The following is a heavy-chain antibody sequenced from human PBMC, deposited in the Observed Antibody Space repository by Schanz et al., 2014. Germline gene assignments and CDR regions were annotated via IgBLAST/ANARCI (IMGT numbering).Heavy chain of an antibody. Sequence: EVFLVESGGGLVQPGGSLRLSCAASGFAFSSFALSWVRQSPGKGLEWVSAISANDYDTYYAPSVKGRFTVSRDNSRNTVSLQMNNVGVEDTATYYCVKTDAGWRFDYWGQGTLVIVSS. V-gene: IGHV3-23*04. CDR3: VKTDAGWRFDY. CDR1: GFAFSSFA. J-gene: IGHJ4*02. CDR2: ISANDYDT. D-gene: IGHD6-19*01.